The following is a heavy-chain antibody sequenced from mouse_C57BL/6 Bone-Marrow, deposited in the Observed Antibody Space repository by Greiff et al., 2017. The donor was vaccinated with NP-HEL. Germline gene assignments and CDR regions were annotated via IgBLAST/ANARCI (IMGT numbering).Heavy chain of an antibody. Sequence: EVKLVESGGGLVQPGGSLKLSCAASGFTFSDYGMAWVRQAPRKGPEWVAFISNLAYSIYYADTVTGRFTISRENAKNTLYLEMSSLRSEDTAMYYCARIYYGNWDAMDYWGQGTSVTGSS. V-gene: IGHV5-15*04. CDR1: GFTFSDYG. CDR3: ARIYYGNWDAMDY. J-gene: IGHJ4*01. CDR2: ISNLAYSI. D-gene: IGHD2-1*01.